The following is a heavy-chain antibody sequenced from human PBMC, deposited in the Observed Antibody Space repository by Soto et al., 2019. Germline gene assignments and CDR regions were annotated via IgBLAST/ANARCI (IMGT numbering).Heavy chain of an antibody. CDR2: ISYDGSNK. V-gene: IGHV3-30*03. CDR1: GFTFSSYG. J-gene: IGHJ4*02. D-gene: IGHD2-2*01. Sequence: AGGSLRLSCAASGFTFSSYGMHWVRQAPGKGLEWVAVISYDGSNKYYADSVKGRFTISRDNSKNTLYLQMNSLRSEDTAVYYCATSHQTVPDLDYWGQGTLVTVSS. CDR3: ATSHQTVPDLDY.